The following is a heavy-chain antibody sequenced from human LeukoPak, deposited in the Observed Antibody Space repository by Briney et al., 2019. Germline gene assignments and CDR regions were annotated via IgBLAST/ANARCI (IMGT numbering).Heavy chain of an antibody. D-gene: IGHD1-1*01. Sequence: GGSLRLSCGASGFPLSSYSINWFRQAPGKGLEWVAYISASGSNIYYVDSVMGRFTVSRDNPKSSLFLQMNSPRAEDTAVYYCARVKGTYFDYWGQGALVTVSS. V-gene: IGHV3-48*01. CDR1: GFPLSSYS. J-gene: IGHJ4*02. CDR3: ARVKGTYFDY. CDR2: ISASGSNI.